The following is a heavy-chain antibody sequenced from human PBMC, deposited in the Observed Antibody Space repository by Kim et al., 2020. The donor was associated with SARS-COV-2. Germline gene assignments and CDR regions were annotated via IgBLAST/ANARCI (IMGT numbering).Heavy chain of an antibody. D-gene: IGHD3-10*01. CDR2: INHSGST. V-gene: IGHV4-34*01. CDR1: GGSFSGYY. Sequence: SETLSLTCAVYGGSFSGYYWSWIRQPPGKGLEWIGEINHSGSTNYNPSLKSRVTISVDTSKNQFSLKLSSVTAADTAVYYCARCVTTMVRGVIPKKWFDP. J-gene: IGHJ5*02. CDR3: ARCVTTMVRGVIPKKWFDP.